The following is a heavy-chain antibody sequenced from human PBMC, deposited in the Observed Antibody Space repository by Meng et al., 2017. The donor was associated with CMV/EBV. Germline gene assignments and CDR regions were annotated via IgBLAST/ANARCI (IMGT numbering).Heavy chain of an antibody. J-gene: IGHJ4*02. CDR2: IKQDGSEK. D-gene: IGHD3-22*01. CDR1: GFTFSSYW. Sequence: GESLKISCAASGFTFSSYWMSWVRQAPGKGLEWVANIKQDGSEKYYVDSVKGRFTISRDNAKNSLYLQMNSLRAEDTAVYYCASDQPSAYDSSDYYHYWGQGTLVTVSS. CDR3: ASDQPSAYDSSDYYHY. V-gene: IGHV3-7*01.